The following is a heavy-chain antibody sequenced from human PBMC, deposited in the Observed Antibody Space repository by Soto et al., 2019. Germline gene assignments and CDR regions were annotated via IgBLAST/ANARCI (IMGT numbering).Heavy chain of an antibody. CDR3: AKRGITALGVVDH. Sequence: EVQLLESGGGLVQPGGSLRLSCVASGITFNSSAMSWVRQAPGKGLEWVSAISSSGTRTYYADSVKGRFTISRDNSKNTEYLQMNSLRVEDTALYYCAKRGITALGVVDHGGQGTLVTVSS. CDR2: ISSSGTRT. CDR1: GITFNSSA. J-gene: IGHJ4*02. D-gene: IGHD2-21*01. V-gene: IGHV3-23*01.